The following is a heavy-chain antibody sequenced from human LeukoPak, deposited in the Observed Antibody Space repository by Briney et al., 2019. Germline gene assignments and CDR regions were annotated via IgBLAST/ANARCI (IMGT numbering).Heavy chain of an antibody. J-gene: IGHJ4*02. Sequence: ASVKVSCKATGGTFRNYGINWVRLAPGQGLEWMGGIIPILNTPNYAQKLQGRVTITADKSTSTAYMELSSLRSEDTAVYYCARALYSSSNSVGYYFDYWGQGTLVTVSS. CDR2: IIPILNTP. D-gene: IGHD6-6*01. CDR3: ARALYSSSNSVGYYFDY. CDR1: GGTFRNYG. V-gene: IGHV1-69*06.